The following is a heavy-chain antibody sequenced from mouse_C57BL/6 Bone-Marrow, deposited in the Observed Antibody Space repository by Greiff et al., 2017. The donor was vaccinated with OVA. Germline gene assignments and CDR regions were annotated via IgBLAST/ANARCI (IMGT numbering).Heavy chain of an antibody. CDR2: IDPTDSYT. CDR1: GYTFTSYW. V-gene: IGHV1-59*01. Sequence: QVQLQQPGAELVRPGTSVKLSCKASGYTFTSYWMHWVKQRPGQGLEWIGVIDPTDSYTNYNQKFKGKATLTVDQSSSTAYMQLSSLTSEDSAVYYCARGRGAMDYWGQGTSVTVSS. J-gene: IGHJ4*01. CDR3: ARGRGAMDY.